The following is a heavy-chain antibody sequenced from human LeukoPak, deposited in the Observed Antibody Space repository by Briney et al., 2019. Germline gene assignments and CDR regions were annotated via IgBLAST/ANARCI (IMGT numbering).Heavy chain of an antibody. D-gene: IGHD4/OR15-4a*01. Sequence: GGSLRLSCAASGFTFSIYAMSWVRQAPGKGLECVSSISSRSDYTYYEDSVKGRFTISRDNSQNTLYLQMNSLRAEDTAIYYCSRDRPYGGLNGFDYWGQGTLVTVTS. CDR1: GFTFSIYA. J-gene: IGHJ4*02. V-gene: IGHV3-23*01. CDR2: ISSRSDYT. CDR3: SRDRPYGGLNGFDY.